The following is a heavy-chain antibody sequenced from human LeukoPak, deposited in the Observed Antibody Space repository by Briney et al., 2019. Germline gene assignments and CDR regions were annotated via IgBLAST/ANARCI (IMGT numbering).Heavy chain of an antibody. V-gene: IGHV1-69*06. CDR2: IIPIFGTA. D-gene: IGHD5-12*01. CDR1: GGTFSSYA. J-gene: IGHJ4*02. CDR3: AREEGQYSGYGILDY. Sequence: GASVKVSCKASGGTFSSYAISWVRQAPGQGLEWMGGIIPIFGTANYAQKFQGRVTITADKSTSTAYMELSSLRSEDTAVYYCAREEGQYSGYGILDYWGQGTLVTVSS.